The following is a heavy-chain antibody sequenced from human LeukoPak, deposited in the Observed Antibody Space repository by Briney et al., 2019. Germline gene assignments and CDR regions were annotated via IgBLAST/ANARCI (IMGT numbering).Heavy chain of an antibody. CDR2: ISGSGDST. CDR3: ARVGVHCGGDCYHGYYGMDV. J-gene: IGHJ6*02. CDR1: GFTFSNYA. Sequence: GGSLRLSCAASGFTFSNYALSWVRQPPGKGLEWVSVISGSGDSTYYADSVKGRFTISRDNFKNTLYLQMNSLRAEDTAVYYCARVGVHCGGDCYHGYYGMDVWGQGTTVTVSS. D-gene: IGHD2-21*02. V-gene: IGHV3-23*01.